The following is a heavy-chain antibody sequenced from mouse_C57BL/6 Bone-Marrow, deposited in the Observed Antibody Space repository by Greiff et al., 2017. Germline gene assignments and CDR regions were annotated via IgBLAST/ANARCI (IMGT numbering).Heavy chain of an antibody. Sequence: EVKLMESGAELVRPGASVKLSCTASGFNIKDDYMHWVKQRPEQGLEWIGWIDPENGDTEYAPKFQGKATITVDTSSNTAYLQLSSLTSEDTAVYYCTGIAYWGQGTLVTVSA. CDR2: IDPENGDT. CDR1: GFNIKDDY. J-gene: IGHJ3*01. CDR3: TGIAY. V-gene: IGHV14-4*01.